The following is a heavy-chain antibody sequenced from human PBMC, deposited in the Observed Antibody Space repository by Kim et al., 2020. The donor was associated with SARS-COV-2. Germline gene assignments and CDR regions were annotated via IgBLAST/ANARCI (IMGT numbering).Heavy chain of an antibody. CDR1: GGSISSGGYY. CDR3: ARDLVVPASGSVSYYGMDV. Sequence: SETLSLTCTVSGGSISSGGYYWSWIRQHPGKGLEWIGYIYYSGSTYYNPSLKSRVTISVDTSKNQFSLKLSSVTAADTAVYYCARDLVVPASGSVSYYGMDVWGQGTTVTVSS. CDR2: IYYSGST. J-gene: IGHJ6*02. D-gene: IGHD2-2*01. V-gene: IGHV4-31*03.